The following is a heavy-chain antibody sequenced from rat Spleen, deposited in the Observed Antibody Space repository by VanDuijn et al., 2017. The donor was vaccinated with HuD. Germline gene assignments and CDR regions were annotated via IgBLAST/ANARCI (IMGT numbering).Heavy chain of an antibody. V-gene: IGHV2-63*01. D-gene: IGHD1-9*01. Sequence: QVQLKESGPGLVQPSQTLSLTCTVSGFSLTSYNVHWVRQPPGKGLELMGRMRYNGDTSYNSALKSRLSISRDTSKSQVFLKMNSLKTEDTAMYFCARWYGYNYDWFAYWGQGTLVTVSS. J-gene: IGHJ3*01. CDR2: MRYNGDT. CDR1: GFSLTSYN. CDR3: ARWYGYNYDWFAY.